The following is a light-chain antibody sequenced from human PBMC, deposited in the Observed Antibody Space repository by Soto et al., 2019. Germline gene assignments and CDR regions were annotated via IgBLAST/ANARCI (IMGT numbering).Light chain of an antibody. CDR1: SGHSSYA. Sequence: QSALTQSPSASASLGASVKLTCTLSSGHSSYAIAWHQQQPEKGPRYLMKLNSDGSHSKGDGIPDRFSGSSSGAERYLIISILQSEDEADYYCQTWGTGIHVFGTGTKLTVL. V-gene: IGLV4-69*01. CDR3: QTWGTGIHV. CDR2: LNSDGSH. J-gene: IGLJ1*01.